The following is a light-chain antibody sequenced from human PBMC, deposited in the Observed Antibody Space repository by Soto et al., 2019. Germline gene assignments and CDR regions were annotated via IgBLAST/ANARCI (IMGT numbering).Light chain of an antibody. J-gene: IGKJ1*01. Sequence: EIVLTQSPATLSLSPGEGATLSCRASQSLSSSLAWYQQKAGQAPRLLIYGASTRATGIPARFSGSGSGTEFTLTISSLQPDDFATYYCQHYNSYSEAFGQGTRWIS. CDR1: QSLSSS. CDR3: QHYNSYSEA. V-gene: IGKV3-15*01. CDR2: GAS.